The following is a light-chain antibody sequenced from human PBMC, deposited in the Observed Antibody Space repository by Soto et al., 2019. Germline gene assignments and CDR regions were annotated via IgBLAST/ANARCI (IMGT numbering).Light chain of an antibody. J-gene: IGLJ2*01. Sequence: QSVLTQPPSASGSPGQSVTISCTGTSSDVGGYNYVSWYQQHPGKAPKLMIYEVSKRPSGVPDRFSGSKSGNTASLTVSGLQAEDEADYDCSSFAGNNNLVFGGGTKLTVL. CDR1: SSDVGGYNY. CDR2: EVS. V-gene: IGLV2-8*01. CDR3: SSFAGNNNLV.